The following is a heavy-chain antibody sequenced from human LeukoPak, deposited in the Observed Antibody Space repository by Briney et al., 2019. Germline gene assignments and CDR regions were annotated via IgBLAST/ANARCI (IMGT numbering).Heavy chain of an antibody. CDR3: ARELHYYVAMDA. Sequence: GGSLRLSCEASGVTFSAYAMTWVRQAPGKGLEWVSSIGSDNKPHYSESVKGRFAISRDNPKSMLFLQLNSLRAEDTVLYYCARELHYYVAMDAWGQRTTVTVSS. J-gene: IGHJ6*02. D-gene: IGHD3-10*02. V-gene: IGHV3-23*01. CDR1: GVTFSAYA. CDR2: IGSDNKP.